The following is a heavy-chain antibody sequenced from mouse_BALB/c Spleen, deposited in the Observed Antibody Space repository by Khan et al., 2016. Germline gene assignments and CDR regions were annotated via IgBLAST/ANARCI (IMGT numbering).Heavy chain of an antibody. V-gene: IGHV1-7*01. CDR1: GYTFTTYW. Sequence: QVQLKQSGAELAKPGASVKMSCKASGYTFTTYWMHWVKQRPGQGLEWIGYINPTSGYTEYNQKFKDKATLTAYKSSSTAYMQLSSLTSDDSAVYCCAKNRIDYWGQSTTLTSSS. CDR3: AKNRIDY. J-gene: IGHJ2*01. CDR2: INPTSGYT.